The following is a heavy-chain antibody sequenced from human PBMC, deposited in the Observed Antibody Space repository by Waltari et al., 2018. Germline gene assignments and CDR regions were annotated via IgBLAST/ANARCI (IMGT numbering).Heavy chain of an antibody. V-gene: IGHV4-38-2*01. J-gene: IGHJ5*02. CDR1: GYSISSGYY. D-gene: IGHD6-19*01. CDR3: ARTSVAGINWFDP. Sequence: QVQLQESGPGLVKPSETLSLTCAVSGYSISSGYYWGWIRQSPGKGLEWIGSIYHSGSTYYNPSLKSRVTISVDTSKNQFSLKLSSVTAADTAVYYCARTSVAGINWFDPWGQGTLVTVST. CDR2: IYHSGST.